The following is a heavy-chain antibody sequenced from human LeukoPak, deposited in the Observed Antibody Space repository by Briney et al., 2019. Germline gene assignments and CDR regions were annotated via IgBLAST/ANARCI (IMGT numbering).Heavy chain of an antibody. CDR1: GFIFSSYA. D-gene: IGHD2-21*02. Sequence: GGSLRLSCAASGFIFSSYAMHWVRQAPGKGLEWVAVISYDGSNKYYADSVKGRFTISRDNSKNTLYLQMNSLRAEDTAVYYCARDMFLYCGGDCQTDYWGQGTLVTVSS. CDR3: ARDMFLYCGGDCQTDY. V-gene: IGHV3-30-3*01. J-gene: IGHJ4*02. CDR2: ISYDGSNK.